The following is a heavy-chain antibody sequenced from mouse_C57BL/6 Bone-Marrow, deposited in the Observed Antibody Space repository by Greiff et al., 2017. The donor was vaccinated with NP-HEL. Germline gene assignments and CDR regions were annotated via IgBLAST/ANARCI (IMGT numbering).Heavy chain of an antibody. D-gene: IGHD2-5*01. CDR3: ARGYYSNPWYFDV. CDR2: LSYDGSN. CDR1: GYSFTSGYY. Sequence: ESGPGLVKPSQSLSLTCSVTGYSFTSGYYWNWIRQFPGNILEWLGYLSYDGSNNYNPSLKNLISITRDTSKNQFFLKLNSLTTEDTATYYCARGYYSNPWYFDVWGTGTTVTVSS. V-gene: IGHV3-6*01. J-gene: IGHJ1*03.